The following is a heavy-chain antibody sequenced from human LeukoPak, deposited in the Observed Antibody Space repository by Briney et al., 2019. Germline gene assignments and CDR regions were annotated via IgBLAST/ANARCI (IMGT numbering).Heavy chain of an antibody. D-gene: IGHD6-13*01. CDR1: GYSISSGYY. CDR3: ARGFRWQQLVKGKRSWFDP. CDR2: IYHSGST. J-gene: IGHJ5*02. Sequence: PSETLSLTCTVSGYSISSGYYWGWIRQPPGKGLEWIGSIYHSGSTYYNPSLKSRVTISVDTSKNQFSLKLSSVTAADTAVYYCARGFRWQQLVKGKRSWFDPWGQGTLVTVSS. V-gene: IGHV4-38-2*02.